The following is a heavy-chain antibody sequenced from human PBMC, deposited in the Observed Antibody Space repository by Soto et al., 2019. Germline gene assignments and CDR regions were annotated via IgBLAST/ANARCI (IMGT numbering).Heavy chain of an antibody. Sequence: ASVKVSCKVSGYTLTELSMHWVRQAPGKGLEWMGGFDPEDGETIYAQKFQGRVTMTEDTSTDTAYMELSSLRSEDTAVYYCATDYSGTGSYVYYGMHVWGQGTTVTVSS. J-gene: IGHJ6*02. CDR3: ATDYSGTGSYVYYGMHV. CDR1: GYTLTELS. CDR2: FDPEDGET. D-gene: IGHD3-10*01. V-gene: IGHV1-24*01.